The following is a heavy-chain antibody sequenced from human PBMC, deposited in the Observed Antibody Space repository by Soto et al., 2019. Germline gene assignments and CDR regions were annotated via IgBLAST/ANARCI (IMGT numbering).Heavy chain of an antibody. Sequence: GVSLRLSCAASGFTFSSYAMSWVRQAPGKGLEWVSAISGSGGSTYYADSVKGRFTISRDNSKNTLYLQMNSLRAEDTAVYYCAKDRRDGYNYHPFFFDYWGQGTLVTVSS. V-gene: IGHV3-23*01. CDR3: AKDRRDGYNYHPFFFDY. CDR2: ISGSGGST. CDR1: GFTFSSYA. J-gene: IGHJ4*02. D-gene: IGHD5-12*01.